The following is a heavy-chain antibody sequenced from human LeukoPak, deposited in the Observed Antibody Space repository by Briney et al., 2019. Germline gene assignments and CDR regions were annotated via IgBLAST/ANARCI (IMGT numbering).Heavy chain of an antibody. CDR2: IYYSGST. Sequence: SETLSLTCTVSGGSISSYHWSWIRQPPGKGLEWIGYIYYSGSTNYNPSLKSRVTISVDTSKNQFSLKLSSVTAADTAVYYCARVAVRGSGSFYYYYYYMDVWGKGTTVTISS. J-gene: IGHJ6*03. D-gene: IGHD3-10*01. CDR3: ARVAVRGSGSFYYYYYYMDV. V-gene: IGHV4-59*01. CDR1: GGSISSYH.